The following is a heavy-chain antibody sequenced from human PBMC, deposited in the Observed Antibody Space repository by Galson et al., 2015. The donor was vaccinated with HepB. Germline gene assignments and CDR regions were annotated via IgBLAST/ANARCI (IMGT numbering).Heavy chain of an antibody. J-gene: IGHJ4*02. CDR2: ITGGGI. V-gene: IGHV3-23*01. CDR1: GFTFSNYA. Sequence: SLRLSCAASGFTFSNYAMSWVRQAPGKGLEWVSAITGGGIYYADSVKGRFTISRDYSKNTLYLQMNSLRAEDTAVYYCAKGISGSYPDYYVDFWGRGTLVTVSS. D-gene: IGHD1-26*01. CDR3: AKGISGSYPDYYVDF.